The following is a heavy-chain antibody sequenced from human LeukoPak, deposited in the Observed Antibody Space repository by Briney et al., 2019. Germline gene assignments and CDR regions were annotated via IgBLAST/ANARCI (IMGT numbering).Heavy chain of an antibody. Sequence: SETLSLTCAVYGDSFSAYYCSWIRQPPGKGLEWIGEINQSGNTNYNPSLKSRVTISVDTSKKQFSLRLTSMTAADTAVYYCARRSKYSSSSYYYYYMDVWGKGTTVTVSS. D-gene: IGHD6-6*01. CDR3: ARRSKYSSSSYYYYYMDV. CDR2: INQSGNT. V-gene: IGHV4-34*01. J-gene: IGHJ6*03. CDR1: GDSFSAYY.